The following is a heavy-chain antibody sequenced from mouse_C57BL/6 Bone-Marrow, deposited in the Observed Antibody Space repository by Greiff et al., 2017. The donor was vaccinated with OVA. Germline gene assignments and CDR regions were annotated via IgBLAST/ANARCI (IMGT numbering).Heavy chain of an antibody. CDR2: ISYDGST. CDR1: GYSITSGYY. Sequence: EVKLMESGPGLVKPSQSLSLTCSVTGYSITSGYYWNWIRQLPGNKLEWMGYISYDGSTNYNPSFKNRITITRDTSKNQFFLKLTAVTTEDTAAYYCAGGSGYYAMDYWGQGTSVTVSS. J-gene: IGHJ4*01. D-gene: IGHD3-2*02. CDR3: AGGSGYYAMDY. V-gene: IGHV3-6*01.